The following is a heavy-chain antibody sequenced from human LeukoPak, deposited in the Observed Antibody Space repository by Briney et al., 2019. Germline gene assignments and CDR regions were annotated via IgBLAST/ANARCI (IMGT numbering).Heavy chain of an antibody. CDR1: GGSIDSRSYY. D-gene: IGHD6-13*01. CDR3: ARDRYSSSWFDY. CDR2: IYYSGST. Sequence: PSETLSLTCTVSGGSIDSRSYYWSWIRQPPGKGLEWIGYIYYSGSTNYNPSLKSRVTISVDTSKNQFSLKLSSVTAADTAVYYCARDRYSSSWFDYWGQGTLVTVSS. J-gene: IGHJ4*02. V-gene: IGHV4-61*01.